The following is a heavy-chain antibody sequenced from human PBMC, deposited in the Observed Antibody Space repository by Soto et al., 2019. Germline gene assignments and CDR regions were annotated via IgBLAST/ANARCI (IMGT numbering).Heavy chain of an antibody. CDR1: GFTVSNNY. Sequence: EVQLVESGGGLIQPGGSLRLSCAVSGFTVSNNYMSWVRQAPGKGLEGVSVIYSGGYTAYGDSVKGRFTISRDNSKNTLYLQRKGLGAEDTAGFSWGPHPGGGGYWGQGTLVTVSS. D-gene: IGHD3-10*01. CDR2: IYSGGYT. V-gene: IGHV3-53*01. J-gene: IGHJ4*02. CDR3: GPHPGGGGY.